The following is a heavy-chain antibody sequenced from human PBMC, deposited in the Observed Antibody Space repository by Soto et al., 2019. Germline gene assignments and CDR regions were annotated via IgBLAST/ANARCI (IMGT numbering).Heavy chain of an antibody. CDR2: IFSSDEK. J-gene: IGHJ6*02. Sequence: QVTLKESGPVLVKPTETLTLTCTVSGFSLGNARMGVTWIRPPPGKALEWLAHIFSSDEKFYSTSLKTRLTIAKNTPKILVFLTMTNVAPVDTGTHYCSGVLSRDCSSPTCHVGWANNGMDVWGQGITVTVFS. CDR1: GFSLGNARMG. CDR3: SGVLSRDCSSPTCHVGWANNGMDV. V-gene: IGHV2-26*01. D-gene: IGHD2-2*01.